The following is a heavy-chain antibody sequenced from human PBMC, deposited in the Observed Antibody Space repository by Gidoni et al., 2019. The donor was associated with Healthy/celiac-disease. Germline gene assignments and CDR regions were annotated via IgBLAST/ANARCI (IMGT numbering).Heavy chain of an antibody. D-gene: IGHD3-10*01. CDR1: GGSFSGYY. CDR2: INHSGST. CDR3: ARVPRGGRWLQAHFDY. V-gene: IGHV4-34*01. J-gene: IGHJ4*02. Sequence: QVQLQQWGAGLLQSSETLSLTCAVYGGSFSGYYWSWIRQPPGKGLEWIGEINHSGSTNYNPSLKSRVTISVDTSKNQFSLKLSSVTAADTAVYYCARVPRGGRWLQAHFDYWGQGTLVTVSS.